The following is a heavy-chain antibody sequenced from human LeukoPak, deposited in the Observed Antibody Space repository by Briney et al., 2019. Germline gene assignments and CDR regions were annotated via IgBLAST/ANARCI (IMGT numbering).Heavy chain of an antibody. CDR1: GYTFTSYG. Sequence: ASVKVSCKASGYTFTSYGICWVRQAPGQGLEWMGWISAYNGNTNYAQKLQGRVTMTTDTSTSTAYMELRSLRSDDTAVYYCARGEAVAGLDEAFDIWGQGTMVTVSS. D-gene: IGHD6-19*01. J-gene: IGHJ3*02. V-gene: IGHV1-18*01. CDR3: ARGEAVAGLDEAFDI. CDR2: ISAYNGNT.